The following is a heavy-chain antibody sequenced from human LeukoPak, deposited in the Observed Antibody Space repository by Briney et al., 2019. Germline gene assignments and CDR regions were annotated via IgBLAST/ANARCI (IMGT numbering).Heavy chain of an antibody. D-gene: IGHD6-19*01. Sequence: GGSLRLSCAASGFTFSSYTMSWVRQAPGEGLEWVSAISGSGANTHYADALKGRFSISRDNSKNTVYLQMNSLKAEDTAIYYCAKEDSSGWKDYWGQGTLVTVSS. V-gene: IGHV3-23*01. CDR2: ISGSGANT. CDR3: AKEDSSGWKDY. CDR1: GFTFSSYT. J-gene: IGHJ4*02.